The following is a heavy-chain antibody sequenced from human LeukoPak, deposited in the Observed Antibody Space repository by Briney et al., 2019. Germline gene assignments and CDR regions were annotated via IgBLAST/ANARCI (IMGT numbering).Heavy chain of an antibody. Sequence: GGSLRLSCAASGSTFDDYTMHWVRQAPGKGLEWVSLISWDGGSTYYADSVKGRFTVSRDNSKNSLYLQMNSLIAEDTAVYYRARDRDIVVVPGYFYYYMDVWGKGTTVTVSS. CDR1: GSTFDDYT. CDR2: ISWDGGST. D-gene: IGHD2-2*01. CDR3: ARDRDIVVVPGYFYYYMDV. J-gene: IGHJ6*03. V-gene: IGHV3-43*01.